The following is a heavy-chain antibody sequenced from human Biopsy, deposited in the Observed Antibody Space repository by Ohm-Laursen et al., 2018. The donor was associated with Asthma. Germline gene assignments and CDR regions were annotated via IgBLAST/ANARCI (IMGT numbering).Heavy chain of an antibody. CDR2: ISSTSTYI. Sequence: SLRLSCAASGFTFSTYSMNWVRQAPGKGLEWVSSISSTSTYIYYADSVKGRFTISRDNAENSLYLQMNSLRAEDTAVYYCSRDRGESGYDFGRYDYWGQGTLVTVSS. J-gene: IGHJ4*02. CDR3: SRDRGESGYDFGRYDY. CDR1: GFTFSTYS. D-gene: IGHD5-12*01. V-gene: IGHV3-21*01.